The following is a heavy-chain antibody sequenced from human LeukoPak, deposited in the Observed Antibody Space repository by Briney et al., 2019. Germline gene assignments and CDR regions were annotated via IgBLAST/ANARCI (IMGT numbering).Heavy chain of an antibody. D-gene: IGHD6-13*01. CDR1: GYTFTSYD. J-gene: IGHJ4*02. V-gene: IGHV1-8*01. CDR3: ASDDLGAAAAF. Sequence: GASVKVSCKASGYTFTSYDINWVRQATGQGLEWMGWMNPNSGNTGYAQKFQGRGTMTRNTSISTTYMELSSLRSEDTAVYYCASDDLGAAAAFWGQGTLVTVSS. CDR2: MNPNSGNT.